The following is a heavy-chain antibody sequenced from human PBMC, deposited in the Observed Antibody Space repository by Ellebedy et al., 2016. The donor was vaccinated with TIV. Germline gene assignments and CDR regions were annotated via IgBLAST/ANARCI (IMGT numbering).Heavy chain of an antibody. CDR3: ARRDNYYYDSSGYYYSY. D-gene: IGHD3-22*01. CDR1: AYTFTSYF. J-gene: IGHJ4*02. V-gene: IGHV1-46*01. CDR2: INPTSGSS. Sequence: ASVKVSCKASAYTFTSYFLYWVRQAAGQGLEWMGIINPTSGSSNYAQKFQGRVTMTRDTSTSTVYMDLSSLRSEDTAVYYCARRDNYYYDSSGYYYSYWGQGTLVTVSS.